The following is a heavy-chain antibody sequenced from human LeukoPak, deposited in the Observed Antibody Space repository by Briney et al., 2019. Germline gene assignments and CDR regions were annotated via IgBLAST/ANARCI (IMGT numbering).Heavy chain of an antibody. CDR1: GGSFSGYY. CDR3: ARVLTYYFDY. CDR2: IYYSGST. J-gene: IGHJ4*02. V-gene: IGHV4-31*11. Sequence: PSETLSLTCAVYGGSFSGYYWSWIRQHPGKGLEWIGYIYYSGSTYYNPSLKSRVAISVDTSKNQFSLKLSSVTAADTAVYYCARVLTYYFDYWGQGTLVTVSS.